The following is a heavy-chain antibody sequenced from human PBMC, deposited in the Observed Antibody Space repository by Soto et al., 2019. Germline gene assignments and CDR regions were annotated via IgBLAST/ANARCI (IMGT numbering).Heavy chain of an antibody. CDR2: ISYDGSNK. Sequence: QVQLVESGGGVVQPGRSLRLSCAASGFTFSSYGMHWVRQAPGKGLEWVAVISYDGSNKYYADSVKGRFTISRDNSKNTLYLQMNSLRAEDTAVYYCAKEGSPVFGFLTSYYYYYGMDVWGQGTTVTVSS. CDR1: GFTFSSYG. CDR3: AKEGSPVFGFLTSYYYYYGMDV. V-gene: IGHV3-30*18. D-gene: IGHD3-10*01. J-gene: IGHJ6*02.